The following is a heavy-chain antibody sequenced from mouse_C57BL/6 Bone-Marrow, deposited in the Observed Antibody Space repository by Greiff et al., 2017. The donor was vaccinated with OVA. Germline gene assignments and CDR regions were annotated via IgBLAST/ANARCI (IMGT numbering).Heavy chain of an antibody. CDR2: IWSGGST. D-gene: IGHD1-1*01. CDR3: ARNCGYYYGTSYAMDY. V-gene: IGHV2-2*01. CDR1: GFSLTSYG. J-gene: IGHJ4*01. Sequence: VQGVESGPGLVQPSQSLSITCTVSGFSLTSYGVHWVRQSPGKGLEWLGVIWSGGSTDYNAAFISRLSISKDNSKSQVFFKMNSLQADDTAIYYCARNCGYYYGTSYAMDYWGQGTSVTVSS.